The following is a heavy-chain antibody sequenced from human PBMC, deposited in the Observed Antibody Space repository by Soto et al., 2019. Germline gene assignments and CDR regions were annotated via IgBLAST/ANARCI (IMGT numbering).Heavy chain of an antibody. D-gene: IGHD3-22*01. J-gene: IGHJ4*02. CDR3: ARLIHCLTTACYFDY. Sequence: SVKVSCKASGGTFSSYAISWVRQAPGQGLEWMGGIIPIFGTANYAQKFQGRVTISVDTSKNQFSLKLSSVTAADTTVYYCARLIHCLTTACYFDYWGQGTLVTVSS. CDR1: GGTFSSYA. V-gene: IGHV1-69*06. CDR2: IIPIFGTA.